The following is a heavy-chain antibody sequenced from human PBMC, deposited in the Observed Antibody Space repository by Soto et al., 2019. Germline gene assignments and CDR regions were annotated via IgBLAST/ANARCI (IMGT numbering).Heavy chain of an antibody. CDR3: ARDKARHQLGGNSYYGIDV. CDR2: IIPIFPTP. V-gene: IGHV1-69*05. CDR1: GGTFGNSA. J-gene: IGHJ6*02. Sequence: QVQLVQSGAEVKKPGSSVTVSCKASGGTFGNSAISWVRQAPGQGLEWMGGIIPIFPTPDYAQKFQGRVTXAXDXXTTTDYMELTSLKSEDTAVYYCARDKARHQLGGNSYYGIDVWGQGTTVTVSS. D-gene: IGHD3-3*02.